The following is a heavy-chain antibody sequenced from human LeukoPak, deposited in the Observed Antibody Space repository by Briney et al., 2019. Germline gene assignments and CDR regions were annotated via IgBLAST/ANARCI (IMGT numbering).Heavy chain of an antibody. D-gene: IGHD1-1*01. CDR1: GYSLSSGYY. CDR2: IYRSGST. Sequence: SETLSLTCTVSGYSLSSGYYWVWIRQPPGKGLEWIGSIYRSGSTNYNPSLKSRVTISVDTSKNQFSLKVNSVTAADTAVYYCARRTTGTHADAFDIWGQGTVVTVSS. V-gene: IGHV4-38-2*02. CDR3: ARRTTGTHADAFDI. J-gene: IGHJ3*02.